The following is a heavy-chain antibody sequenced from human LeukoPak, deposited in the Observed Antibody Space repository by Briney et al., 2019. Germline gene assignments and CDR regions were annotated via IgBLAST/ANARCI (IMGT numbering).Heavy chain of an antibody. CDR3: AKMDYYGSGSSN. CDR1: GFTFSSYA. CDR2: ISYDGSNK. Sequence: GGSLRLSCAASGFTFSSYAMHWVRQAPGKGLEWVAVISYDGSNKYYADSVKGRFTIPRDNSKNTLYLQMNSLRAEDTAVYYCAKMDYYGSGSSNWGQGTLVTVSS. J-gene: IGHJ4*02. V-gene: IGHV3-30*18. D-gene: IGHD3-10*01.